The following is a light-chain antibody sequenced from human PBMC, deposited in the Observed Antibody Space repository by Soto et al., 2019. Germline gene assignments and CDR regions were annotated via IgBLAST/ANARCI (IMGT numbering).Light chain of an antibody. CDR3: VAWGDSLNGYVV. Sequence: SVLTQPPSAYGTPGQRVTISCYGSSSNIGSNTVNWYQQLPGTAPKLVIYSNNQRPSGVPDRFSGSKSGTSASLAISGLQSEDEADYYCVAWGDSLNGYVVFGGGTKVTVL. CDR2: SNN. CDR1: SSNIGSNT. V-gene: IGLV1-44*01. J-gene: IGLJ2*01.